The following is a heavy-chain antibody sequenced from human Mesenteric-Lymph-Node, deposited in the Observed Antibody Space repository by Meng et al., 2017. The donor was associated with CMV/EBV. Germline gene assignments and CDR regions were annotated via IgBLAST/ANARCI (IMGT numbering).Heavy chain of an antibody. Sequence: SETLSLTCTVSGGSISSYYWSWIRQPPGKGLEWIGYIYYSGSTNYNPSLKSRVTMSVDTSKNQFSLKLSSVTAADTAVYYCARAHSSGWTTVGYWGQGTLVTVSS. CDR1: GGSISSYY. J-gene: IGHJ4*02. CDR2: IYYSGST. V-gene: IGHV4-59*12. D-gene: IGHD6-19*01. CDR3: ARAHSSGWTTVGY.